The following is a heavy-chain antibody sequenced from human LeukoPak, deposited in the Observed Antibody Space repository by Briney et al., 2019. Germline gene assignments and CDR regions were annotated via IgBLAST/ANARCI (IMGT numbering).Heavy chain of an antibody. D-gene: IGHD3-22*01. J-gene: IGHJ3*02. CDR3: ANSRPLYYYDSSGSTGGAFDI. Sequence: GGTLRLSCAASGFTFSSYAMSWVRQAPGKGLEWVSAISGSGGSTYYADSVKGRFTISRDNSKNTLYLQMNSLRAEDTAVYYCANSRPLYYYDSSGSTGGAFDIWGQGTMVTVSS. V-gene: IGHV3-23*01. CDR2: ISGSGGST. CDR1: GFTFSSYA.